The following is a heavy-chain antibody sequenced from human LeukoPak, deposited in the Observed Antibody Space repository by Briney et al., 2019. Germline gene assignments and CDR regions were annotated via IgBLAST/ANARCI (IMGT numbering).Heavy chain of an antibody. Sequence: SETLSLTCAVDGGSFSGYYWSWIRQPPGKGLEWIGEINHSGSTNYNPSLKSRVTISVDTSKNQFSLKLNSVTAADTAVYYCARGAPKEIQLWLRLRGVAFDIWGQGTMVTASS. CDR3: ARGAPKEIQLWLRLRGVAFDI. V-gene: IGHV4-34*01. CDR2: INHSGST. CDR1: GGSFSGYY. D-gene: IGHD5-18*01. J-gene: IGHJ3*02.